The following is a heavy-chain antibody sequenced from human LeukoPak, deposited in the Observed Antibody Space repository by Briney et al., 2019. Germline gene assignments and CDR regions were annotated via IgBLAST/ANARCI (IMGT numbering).Heavy chain of an antibody. CDR1: GFTFSSYA. J-gene: IGHJ1*01. CDR3: ARDSFHCSGGSCYPEYFQH. V-gene: IGHV3-30-3*01. D-gene: IGHD2-15*01. Sequence: GGSLRLSCAASGFTFSSYAMHWFRQAPGKGLEWVAVISYDGSNKYYADSVKGRFTISRDNSKNTLYLQMNSLRAEDTAVYYCARDSFHCSGGSCYPEYFQHWGQGTLVTVSS. CDR2: ISYDGSNK.